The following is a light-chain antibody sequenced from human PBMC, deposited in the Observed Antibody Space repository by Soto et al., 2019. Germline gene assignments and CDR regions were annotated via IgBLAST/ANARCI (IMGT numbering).Light chain of an antibody. CDR3: AAWDDSLNGVV. CDR1: SSNIGSHT. CDR2: NTY. J-gene: IGLJ2*01. V-gene: IGLV1-44*01. Sequence: QSVLTQQPSASGTPGQRVTLSCSGSSSNIGSHTVNWYQQLPGTAPRLLIYNTYYRPSGVPDRFSGSKSGTSASLAISGLQSEDEADYYCAAWDDSLNGVVFGGGTKLTVL.